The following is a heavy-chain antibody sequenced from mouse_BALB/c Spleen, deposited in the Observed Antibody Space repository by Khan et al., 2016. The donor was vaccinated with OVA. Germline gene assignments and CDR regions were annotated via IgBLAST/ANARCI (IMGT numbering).Heavy chain of an antibody. CDR3: ARRSV. CDR2: IHYSGST. CDR1: GYSITSDYA. J-gene: IGHJ1*01. V-gene: IGHV3-2*02. Sequence: EVQLQESGPGLVKPSQSLTLTCTVSGYSITSDYAWNWIRQFPGSKLEWMGYIHYSGSTSYNPSLKSRISITRDTSKNQFFLQLNSVTTEDTATXYRARRSVWGAGTTVTVSS.